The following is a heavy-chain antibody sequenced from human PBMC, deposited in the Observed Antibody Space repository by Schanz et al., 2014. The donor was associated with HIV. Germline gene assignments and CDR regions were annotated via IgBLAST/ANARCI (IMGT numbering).Heavy chain of an antibody. Sequence: EVQLLEFGGGSVRPGESLRLSCLASGFTFNTYAMAWVRQAPGKGLEWVSTISSSGGSTYSADSVKGRFTISRDNSKNTLFLQMNSLRAEDTAVYYCASPLLYDSLDVWGQGTTVTVSS. CDR2: ISSSGGST. CDR1: GFTFNTYA. V-gene: IGHV3-23*01. D-gene: IGHD3-22*01. J-gene: IGHJ6*02. CDR3: ASPLLYDSLDV.